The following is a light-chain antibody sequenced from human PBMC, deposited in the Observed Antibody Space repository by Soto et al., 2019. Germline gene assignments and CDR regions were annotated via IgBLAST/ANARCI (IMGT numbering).Light chain of an antibody. J-gene: IGKJ4*01. CDR1: QSVSSS. CDR2: EAS. CDR3: QQRNVWPLT. V-gene: IGKV3-11*01. Sequence: EIVLTQSPATLSLSPGERATLSCRASQSVSSSLAWYQQKPGQAPSLLIYEASNRVTGIPARFSGSGSGTDFALTISSLEPEDFAVYYCQQRNVWPLTFGGGTKVEIK.